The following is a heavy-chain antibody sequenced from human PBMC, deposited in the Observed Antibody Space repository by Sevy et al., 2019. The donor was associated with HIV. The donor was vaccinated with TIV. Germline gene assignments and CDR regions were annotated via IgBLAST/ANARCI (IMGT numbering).Heavy chain of an antibody. CDR3: ATVGLGYYSGSSYYQGDWFDP. J-gene: IGHJ5*02. CDR2: FDPGNGEI. CDR1: GYTLTELS. D-gene: IGHD2-15*01. V-gene: IGHV1-24*01. Sequence: ASVKVSCKISGYTLTELSMHWVRQAPGKGLEWMGGFDPGNGEITYAQTLQGRVTMTEDTSTDTAYMELSSLTSEDTATYYCATVGLGYYSGSSYYQGDWFDPWGQGTLVTVSS.